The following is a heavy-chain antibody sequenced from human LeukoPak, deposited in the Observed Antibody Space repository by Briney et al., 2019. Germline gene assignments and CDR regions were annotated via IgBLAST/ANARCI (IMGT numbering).Heavy chain of an antibody. CDR1: GFTFSSYA. CDR2: ISTSGDST. D-gene: IGHD3-10*01. Sequence: GGSLRLSCAASGFTFSSYAMSWVRQAPGKGLEWVASISTSGDSTYYADSVKGRFTISRDNSKDTLYVQMNSLRVEDTAVYYCVKGHSSGNWFDPWGQGTRVTVSS. CDR3: VKGHSSGNWFDP. J-gene: IGHJ5*02. V-gene: IGHV3-23*01.